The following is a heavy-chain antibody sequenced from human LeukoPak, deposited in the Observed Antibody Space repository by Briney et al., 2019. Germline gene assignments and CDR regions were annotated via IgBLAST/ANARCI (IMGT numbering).Heavy chain of an antibody. CDR1: GYTFTGYY. Sequence: ASVKVSCKASGYTFTGYYMHWVRQAPGQGLEWMGWINPNSGGTNYAQKFQDRVTMTRDTSISTAYMELSRLRSDDTAVYYCARGRIAVAEWFDPWGQGTLVTVSS. D-gene: IGHD6-19*01. CDR3: ARGRIAVAEWFDP. J-gene: IGHJ5*02. CDR2: INPNSGGT. V-gene: IGHV1-2*02.